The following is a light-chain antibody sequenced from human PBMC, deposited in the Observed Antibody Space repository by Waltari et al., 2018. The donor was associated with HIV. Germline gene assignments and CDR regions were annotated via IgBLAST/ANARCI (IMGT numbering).Light chain of an antibody. J-gene: IGKJ2*01. Sequence: EIVLTQSPGTLSLSPGESATLSCRVSRRISSTFLVWYQQKPDQPPRLLTYSASTRAAGVPSRFIPGGSGTDFTLTISGLEAEDFAVYYCQQCGTSPRTFGQGTRLEIK. CDR3: QQCGTSPRT. V-gene: IGKV3-20*01. CDR1: RRISSTF. CDR2: SAS.